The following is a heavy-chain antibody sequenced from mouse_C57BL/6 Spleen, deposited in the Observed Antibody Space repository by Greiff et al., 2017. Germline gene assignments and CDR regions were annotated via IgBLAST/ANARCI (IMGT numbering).Heavy chain of an antibody. Sequence: QVQLQQPGAELVKPGASVKLSCKASGYTFTSYWMQWVKQRPGQGLEWIGEIDPSDSYTNYNPKFQGKATLTVNTSARTAYMQLSSLTSEDSAVYYCYYCGRVAYWGQGTLVTVSA. J-gene: IGHJ3*01. CDR1: GYTFTSYW. V-gene: IGHV1-50*01. D-gene: IGHD1-1*01. CDR3: YYCGRVAY. CDR2: IDPSDSYT.